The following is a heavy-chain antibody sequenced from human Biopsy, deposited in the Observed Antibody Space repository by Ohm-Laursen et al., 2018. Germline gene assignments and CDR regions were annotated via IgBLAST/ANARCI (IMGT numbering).Heavy chain of an antibody. CDR1: GGTFINYA. Sequence: ASVKVSCNASGGTFINYAISWVRQAPGQGLEWMGGIIPMFGTANYAQMFQGRVTISADESTSTSYMELSSLTTEDTAIYYRAGGPHSGSHSCFDYWGRGTLVTVSS. CDR3: AGGPHSGSHSCFDY. D-gene: IGHD1-26*01. J-gene: IGHJ4*02. V-gene: IGHV1-69*13. CDR2: IIPMFGTA.